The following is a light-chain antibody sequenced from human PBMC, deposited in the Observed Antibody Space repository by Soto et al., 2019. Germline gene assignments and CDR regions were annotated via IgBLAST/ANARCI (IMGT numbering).Light chain of an antibody. CDR3: QQYHTFSIA. J-gene: IGKJ5*01. V-gene: IGKV1-5*01. CDR1: QSISTW. Sequence: DSQMTQSPSSLSSSVGDRVTITCRASQSISTWLAWYQQKPGRAPKLLIYDSSSLESGVPSRFSGSGSGTDFTLTISGLQPDDFATYYCQQYHTFSIAFGQGTRLEIK. CDR2: DSS.